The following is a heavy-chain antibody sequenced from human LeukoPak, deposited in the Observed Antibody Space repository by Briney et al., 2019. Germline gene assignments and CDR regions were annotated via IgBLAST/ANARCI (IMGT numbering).Heavy chain of an antibody. D-gene: IGHD6-13*01. Sequence: SVKVSCKASGGTFSSYAISWVRQAPGQGLEWMGGIIPIFGTANYAQKFQGRVTITADKSTSTAYMELSSLRSEDTAVYYCAREALAAAGTVDAFDIWGQGTMVTVSS. CDR1: GGTFSSYA. CDR3: AREALAAAGTVDAFDI. CDR2: IIPIFGTA. J-gene: IGHJ3*02. V-gene: IGHV1-69*06.